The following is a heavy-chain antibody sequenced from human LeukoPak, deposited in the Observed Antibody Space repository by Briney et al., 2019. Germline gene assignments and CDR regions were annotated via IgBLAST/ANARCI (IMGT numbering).Heavy chain of an antibody. J-gene: IGHJ2*01. CDR2: TYYNGRT. CDR1: GGSVDINY. D-gene: IGHD1-26*01. CDR3: ARTSGSSTVWYFDL. V-gene: IGHV4-59*02. Sequence: SETLSLTCSVSGGSVDINYWSWIRQPPGKGLEWIGYTYYNGRTDYNPSLRGRATVSVDASNNQFSLRLSSVTTADTAVYFCARTSGSSTVWYFDLWGRGTLVTVSS.